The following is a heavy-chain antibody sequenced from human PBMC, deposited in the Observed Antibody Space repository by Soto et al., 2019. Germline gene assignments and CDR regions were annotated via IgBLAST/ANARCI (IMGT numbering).Heavy chain of an antibody. J-gene: IGHJ6*02. D-gene: IGHD5-18*01. CDR1: GYTFTSYD. V-gene: IGHV1-8*01. Sequence: ASVKVSCKASGYTFTSYDINWLRQSTGQGLEWMGWMNPNSGNTGYAQKFQGRVTMTRNTSISTAYMELSSLRSEDTAVYYCARVSTAMVLYYYYYYGMDVWGQGTTVAVSS. CDR3: ARVSTAMVLYYYYYYGMDV. CDR2: MNPNSGNT.